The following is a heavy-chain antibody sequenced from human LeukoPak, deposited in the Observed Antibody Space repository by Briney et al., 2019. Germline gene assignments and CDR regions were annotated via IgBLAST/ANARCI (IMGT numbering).Heavy chain of an antibody. D-gene: IGHD2-15*01. J-gene: IGHJ6*03. CDR2: IYYSGST. CDR3: ARDREDHRPPYYYYMDV. Sequence: SETLSLTCTVSGGSISSYYWSWIRQPPGKGLEWIGYIYYSGSTNYNPSLKSRVTISVDTSKNQFSLKLSSVTAADTAVYYCARDREDHRPPYYYYMDVWGKGTTVTVSS. V-gene: IGHV4-59*01. CDR1: GGSISSYY.